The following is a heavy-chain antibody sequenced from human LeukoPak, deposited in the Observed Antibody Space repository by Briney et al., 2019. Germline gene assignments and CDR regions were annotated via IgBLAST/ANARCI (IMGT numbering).Heavy chain of an antibody. CDR1: GFNVRTNY. CDR2: IFRDGST. V-gene: IGHV3-53*01. CDR3: ARDFFDFWGGSWV. D-gene: IGHD3-3*01. J-gene: IGHJ4*02. Sequence: GGSLRLSCAVSGFNVRTNYMSWVRQAPGKGLEWVSVIFRDGSTYYGDSVRGRFSISRDNSKNMVFLQMSNLRAEDTAVYFCARDFFDFWGGSWVWGQGTLVAVSS.